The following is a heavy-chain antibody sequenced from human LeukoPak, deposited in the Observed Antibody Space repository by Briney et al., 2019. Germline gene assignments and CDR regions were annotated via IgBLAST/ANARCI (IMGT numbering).Heavy chain of an antibody. CDR2: ISGSGGST. CDR1: LSGYA. D-gene: IGHD1-7*01. Sequence: QPGGSLRLSCSASLSGYAMSWVRQAPGKGLEWVSAISGSGGSTYYADSVKGRFTISRDNSKNTLYLQMNSLRAEDTAVYYCAKALGITGTLGWFDPWGQGTLVTVSS. CDR3: AKALGITGTLGWFDP. J-gene: IGHJ5*02. V-gene: IGHV3-23*01.